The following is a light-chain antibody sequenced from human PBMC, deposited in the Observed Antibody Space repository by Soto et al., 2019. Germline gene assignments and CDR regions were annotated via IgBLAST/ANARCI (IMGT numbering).Light chain of an antibody. CDR1: SSTIGSKT. J-gene: IGLJ2*01. V-gene: IGLV1-44*01. Sequence: QLVLTQPPSASGTPGQRVTISCSGSSSTIGSKTLNWYQHLPGSAPKLLIYTTNQRPSGVPDRFSGSKSGTSASLAISGLQPEDEADYYCAAWDDSLSVVFGGGTKLTVL. CDR2: TTN. CDR3: AAWDDSLSVV.